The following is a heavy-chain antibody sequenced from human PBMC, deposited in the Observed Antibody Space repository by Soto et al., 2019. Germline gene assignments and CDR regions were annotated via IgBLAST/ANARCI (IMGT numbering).Heavy chain of an antibody. Sequence: SVKVSCKASGGTFSSYAISWVRQAPGQGLEWMGGIIPIFGTANYAQKFQGRVTITADESTSTAYMELSSLRSEDTAVYYCANRENYYYYGMDVWGQGTTVTVSS. J-gene: IGHJ6*02. CDR3: ANRENYYYYGMDV. V-gene: IGHV1-69*13. CDR1: GGTFSSYA. CDR2: IIPIFGTA.